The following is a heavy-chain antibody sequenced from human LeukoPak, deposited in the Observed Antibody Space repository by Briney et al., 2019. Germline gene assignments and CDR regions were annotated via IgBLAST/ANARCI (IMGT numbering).Heavy chain of an antibody. Sequence: PSQTLSLTRAVSGGSISSGGYSWSWIRQPPGKGLEWIGYIYHSGSTYYNPSLKSRVTISVDRSKNQFSLKLSSVTAADTAVYYCARGIGYCSGGSCYDAFDIWGQGTMVTVSS. V-gene: IGHV4-30-2*01. CDR2: IYHSGST. J-gene: IGHJ3*02. CDR3: ARGIGYCSGGSCYDAFDI. CDR1: GGSISSGGYS. D-gene: IGHD2-15*01.